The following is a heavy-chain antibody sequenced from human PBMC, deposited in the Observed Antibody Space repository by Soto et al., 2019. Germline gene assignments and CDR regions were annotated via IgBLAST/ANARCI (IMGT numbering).Heavy chain of an antibody. CDR3: ARRTGKFDFDP. CDR2: RSSSNYA. Sequence: EVQLVESGGGLVKPGGSLRLSCVGSGFTFSSYSVTWVRQAPGKGLEWVSSRSSSNYAQYIDSVKGRFTVARDNARNSLFLQTNSLRVDDTAVYYCARRTGKFDFDPWGQGTRVTVSS. D-gene: IGHD3-10*01. J-gene: IGHJ5*02. V-gene: IGHV3-21*01. CDR1: GFTFSSYS.